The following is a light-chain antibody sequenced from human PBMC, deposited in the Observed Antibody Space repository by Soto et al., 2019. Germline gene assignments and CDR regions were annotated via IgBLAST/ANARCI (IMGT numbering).Light chain of an antibody. CDR2: GAS. CDR1: QSVSSY. J-gene: IGKJ1*01. Sequence: TQAPGTLSLSPGERATFSCTTSQSVSSYLAWYQQKPGQAPRLLISGASTRATGIPARFSGSGSGTEFTLTISSLESDDFALYYCQEYNDWPLRTFGQGTEVDI. CDR3: QEYNDWPLRT. V-gene: IGKV3-15*01.